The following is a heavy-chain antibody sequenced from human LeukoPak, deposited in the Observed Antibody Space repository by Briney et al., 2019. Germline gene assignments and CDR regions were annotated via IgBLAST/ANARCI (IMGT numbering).Heavy chain of an antibody. Sequence: GGSLRLSCAASGFTFSSYWMSWVRQAPGKGLEWVANIKQDGSEKYYVDSVKGRFTISRDNAKNSLYLQMNSLRAEDTAVYYCARSAGDYDFWSGYYREFDYWGQGTLVTVSS. V-gene: IGHV3-7*01. CDR2: IKQDGSEK. J-gene: IGHJ4*02. D-gene: IGHD3-3*01. CDR3: ARSAGDYDFWSGYYREFDY. CDR1: GFTFSSYW.